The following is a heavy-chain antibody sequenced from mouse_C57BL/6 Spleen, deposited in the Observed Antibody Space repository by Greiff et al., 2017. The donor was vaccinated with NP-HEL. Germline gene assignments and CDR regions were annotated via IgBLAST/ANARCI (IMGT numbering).Heavy chain of an antibody. V-gene: IGHV1-55*01. CDR2: LYPGSGST. J-gene: IGHJ2*01. CDR1: GYTFPSFW. Sequence: VQLQQPGAELVKPGASVKMSCKASGYTFPSFWITWVKQRPGQGLAWIGDLYPGSGSTNYNEKFTSKATLTVDTSSSTAYMQLSSLTSEDSAVYYCARGNDYDGYFDYWGQGTTLTVSS. CDR3: ARGNDYDGYFDY. D-gene: IGHD2-4*01.